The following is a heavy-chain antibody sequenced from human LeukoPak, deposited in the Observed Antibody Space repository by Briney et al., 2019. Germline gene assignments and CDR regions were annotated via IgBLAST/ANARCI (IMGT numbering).Heavy chain of an antibody. J-gene: IGHJ5*02. Sequence: SVKVSCKASGGTFSSYAISWVRQAPGQGLEWMGGIIPIFGTANYAQKFQGRVTITADESTSTAYMELSSLRSEDTAVYYCARESLGYCSSTSCYKGDPAFWFDPWGQGTLVTVSS. V-gene: IGHV1-69*13. D-gene: IGHD2-2*02. CDR3: ARESLGYCSSTSCYKGDPAFWFDP. CDR1: GGTFSSYA. CDR2: IIPIFGTA.